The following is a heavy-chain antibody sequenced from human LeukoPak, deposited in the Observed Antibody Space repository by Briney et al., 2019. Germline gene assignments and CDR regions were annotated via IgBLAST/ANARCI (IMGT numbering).Heavy chain of an antibody. CDR1: GFTFSSYS. D-gene: IGHD2-15*01. J-gene: IGHJ3*02. V-gene: IGHV3-21*01. CDR3: ARDGLGYCSGGSCYSPAFDI. CDR2: ISSSSSYI. Sequence: GGSLRLSCAASGFTFSSYSMNWVRQAPGKGLEWVSSISSSSSYIYYADSVKGRFTISRDNAKNSLYLQMNSLRAEDTAVYYCARDGLGYCSGGSCYSPAFDIWGQGTMVTVSS.